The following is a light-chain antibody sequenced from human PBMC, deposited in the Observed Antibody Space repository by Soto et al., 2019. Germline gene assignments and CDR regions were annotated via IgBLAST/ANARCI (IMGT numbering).Light chain of an antibody. V-gene: IGKV3-20*01. CDR1: QSVSSSY. CDR3: QQYGRSPPT. CDR2: GAS. J-gene: IGKJ1*01. Sequence: ERVLTQSPGTLSLSPGERATLSCRASQSVSSSYLAWYQQRPGQAPRLLIYGASSRATGIPDRFSGSGSGTDFTLTISRLEPEDYAVYYCQQYGRSPPTFGQGTKVDIK.